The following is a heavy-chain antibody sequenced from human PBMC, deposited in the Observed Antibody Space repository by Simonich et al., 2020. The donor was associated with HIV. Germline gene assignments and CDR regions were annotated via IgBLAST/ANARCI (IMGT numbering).Heavy chain of an antibody. CDR1: GGSFSGYY. CDR3: ASLDPMYYYDSSGYFDDAFDI. CDR2: INHRGRT. V-gene: IGHV4-34*02. Sequence: QVQLQQWGAGLLKPSETLSLTCAVYGGSFSGYYWSWIRQPPGKGLEWIGEINHRGRTNTTPPLKRRVTIPVATSKNHFSLKLSSVTAADTAVYYCASLDPMYYYDSSGYFDDAFDIWGQGTMVTVSS. D-gene: IGHD3-22*01. J-gene: IGHJ3*02.